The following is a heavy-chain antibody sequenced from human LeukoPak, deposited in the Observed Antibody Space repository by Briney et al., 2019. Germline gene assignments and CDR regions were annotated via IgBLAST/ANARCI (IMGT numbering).Heavy chain of an antibody. J-gene: IGHJ6*03. D-gene: IGHD3-3*02. CDR1: GFTFSSYS. V-gene: IGHV3-21*01. CDR2: ISGSGGST. Sequence: GRSLRLSCAASGFTFSSYSMSWVRQAPGKGLEWVSAISGSGGSTYYADSVKGRFTVSRDNAKNSLYLQMNSLRAEDTAVYYCAREKSFLEWLSTGRRDGYYMDVWGKGTTVTVSS. CDR3: AREKSFLEWLSTGRRDGYYMDV.